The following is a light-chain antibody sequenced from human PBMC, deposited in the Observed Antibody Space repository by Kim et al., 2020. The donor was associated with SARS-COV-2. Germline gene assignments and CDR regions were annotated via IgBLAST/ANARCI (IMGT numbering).Light chain of an antibody. CDR2: QDN. Sequence: VSVSPGQTASITCSGDNLGSKYVCWYQQKPGQSPLLVIYQDNKRPSGVPERFSGSNSGNTATLTISGTQPMDEADYYCQAWDSTYVFGSGTQLTVL. CDR1: NLGSKY. J-gene: IGLJ1*01. CDR3: QAWDSTYV. V-gene: IGLV3-1*01.